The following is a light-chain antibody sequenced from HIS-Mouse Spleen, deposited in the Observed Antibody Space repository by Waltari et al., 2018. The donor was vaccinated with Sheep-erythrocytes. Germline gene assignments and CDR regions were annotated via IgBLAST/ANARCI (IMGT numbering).Light chain of an antibody. V-gene: IGKV1-8*01. CDR1: QGISSY. Sequence: AIRMTQSPSSLSASTGDRVTITCRASQGISSYLAWYQQKPGKAPKLLIYAASTLRSGVPSRFSCSGSGTDFTLTISGLQSEDFATYYCQQYYSYPYTFGQGTKLEIK. CDR2: AAS. CDR3: QQYYSYPYT. J-gene: IGKJ2*01.